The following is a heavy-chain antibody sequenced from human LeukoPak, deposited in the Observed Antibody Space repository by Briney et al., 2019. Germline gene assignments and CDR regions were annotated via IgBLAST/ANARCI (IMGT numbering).Heavy chain of an antibody. Sequence: ASVKVSCKASGYTFTTYYMHWVRQDPGQGLEWMGILNPSSGSTGYAQKFQGRVTMTRDTSISTAYMELSSLTFEDTAVYYCARGPPNWGMVGYWGQGTLVTVSS. J-gene: IGHJ4*02. CDR3: ARGPPNWGMVGY. CDR1: GYTFTTYY. V-gene: IGHV1-46*01. CDR2: LNPSSGST. D-gene: IGHD7-27*01.